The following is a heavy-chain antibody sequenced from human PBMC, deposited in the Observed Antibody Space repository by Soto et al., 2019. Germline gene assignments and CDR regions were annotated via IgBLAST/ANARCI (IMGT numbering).Heavy chain of an antibody. J-gene: IGHJ4*02. V-gene: IGHV4-59*08. CDR2: IYYSGST. CDR3: ARHSNRNYGLYYFDY. D-gene: IGHD4-4*01. Sequence: SETLSLTCTVSGGSVGSSYWSWVGQCPGKGLEWIGYIYYSGSTKYKPSLKSRVTMSVDTSKNQFSLKVSSATAADTAVYYCARHSNRNYGLYYFDYWGLGALVTVSS. CDR1: GGSVGSSY.